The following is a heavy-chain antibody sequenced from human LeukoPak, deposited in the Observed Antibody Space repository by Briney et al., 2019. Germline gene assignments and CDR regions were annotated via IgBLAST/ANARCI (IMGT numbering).Heavy chain of an antibody. J-gene: IGHJ4*02. CDR3: AKDRGFSFASGSSELDY. D-gene: IGHD3-10*01. CDR1: GFTFSKYG. CDR2: ISYDGSNK. V-gene: IGHV3-30*18. Sequence: GGSLRLSCAASGFTFSKYGMHWVRQAPGKGLEGVAVISYDGSNKYYADSVKGRITISRDNSKNTLYLQMNSLRAEDTAVYYCAKDRGFSFASGSSELDYWGQGTLVTVSS.